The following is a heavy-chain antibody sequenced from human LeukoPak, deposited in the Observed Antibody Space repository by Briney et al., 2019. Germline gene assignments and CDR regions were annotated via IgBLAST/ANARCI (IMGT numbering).Heavy chain of an antibody. V-gene: IGHV6-1*01. J-gene: IGHJ3*02. Sequence: SQTLSLTCAISGDSVSSNSAAWNWIRQSPSRGLEWLGRTYYRSKWYNDYAVSVKSRITINPDTSKNQFSLQLDSVTPEDTAVYYCARDPYGGNSGLSTFDIWGQGTMVTVSS. D-gene: IGHD4-23*01. CDR2: TYYRSKWYN. CDR1: GDSVSSNSAA. CDR3: ARDPYGGNSGLSTFDI.